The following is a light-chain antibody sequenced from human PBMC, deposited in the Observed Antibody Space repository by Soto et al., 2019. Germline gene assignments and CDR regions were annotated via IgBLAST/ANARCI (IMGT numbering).Light chain of an antibody. J-gene: IGKJ5*01. CDR2: GAS. V-gene: IGKV3-15*01. Sequence: EIVLTQSPGILSLSPGEGATLSCRASQTVDRNDFAWYQQKPDQAPRLLIYGASTRATGIPARFSGSGSGTEFTLTISSLQSEDFAVYYCQQYNNWPLITFGQGTRLEIK. CDR1: QTVDRN. CDR3: QQYNNWPLIT.